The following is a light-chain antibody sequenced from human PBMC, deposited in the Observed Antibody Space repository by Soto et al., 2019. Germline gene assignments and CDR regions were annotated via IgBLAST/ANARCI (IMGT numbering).Light chain of an antibody. CDR3: QQHYSYPQLT. V-gene: IGKV1-8*01. CDR2: AAS. J-gene: IGKJ4*01. Sequence: AIRMTQSPSSFSASTGDRVTITCRASQGISSYLAWYQQKPGKAPKLLIYAASTLQSGDPSRFSGSGSGTDFTLTISCLQSEDFATYYCQQHYSYPQLTFGGGTKVEIK. CDR1: QGISSY.